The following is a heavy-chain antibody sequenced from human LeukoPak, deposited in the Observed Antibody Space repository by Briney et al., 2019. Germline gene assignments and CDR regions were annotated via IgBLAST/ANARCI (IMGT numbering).Heavy chain of an antibody. CDR1: GFTFSSYW. V-gene: IGHV3-74*01. D-gene: IGHD3-3*01. CDR3: ARVRETHYNFWGGYYKGVDY. Sequence: GGSLRLSCAASGFTFSSYWMHWVSQAPGKGLVWVSRINSDGSATTYADSVKGRFTISRDNAKNTLYLQMNSLRAEDTAVYYCARVRETHYNFWGGYYKGVDYWGQGTLVTVSS. CDR2: INSDGSAT. J-gene: IGHJ4*02.